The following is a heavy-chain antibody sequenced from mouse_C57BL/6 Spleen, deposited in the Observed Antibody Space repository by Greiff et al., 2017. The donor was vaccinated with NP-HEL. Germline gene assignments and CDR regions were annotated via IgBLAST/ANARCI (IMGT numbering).Heavy chain of an antibody. CDR1: GYTFTSYW. J-gene: IGHJ4*01. CDR2: IDPSDSYT. CDR3: ARRWGYYTSMDY. D-gene: IGHD2-3*01. Sequence: QVQLQQSGAELVRPGTSVKLSCKASGYTFTSYWMHWVKQRPGQGLEWIGVIDPSDSYTNYNQKFKGKATLTVDTSSSTAYMQLSSLTSEYSAVYYCARRWGYYTSMDYWGQGTSVTVSS. V-gene: IGHV1-59*01.